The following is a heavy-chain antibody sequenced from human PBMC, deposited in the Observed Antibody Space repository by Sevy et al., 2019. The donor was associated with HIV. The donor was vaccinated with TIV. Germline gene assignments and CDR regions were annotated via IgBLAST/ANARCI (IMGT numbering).Heavy chain of an antibody. Sequence: KQSQTLSLTCAVHDGSFSGYYWNWIRQLPGKGLEWIGEINESGITYYNPSLKSRVTISVDTSKKQFSRKLNSVTAVDSSVYFCARSPSVVVVPGAPSWFDPWGQGTLVTVSS. D-gene: IGHD2-2*01. CDR2: INESGIT. V-gene: IGHV4-34*01. CDR3: ARSPSVVVVPGAPSWFDP. CDR1: DGSFSGYY. J-gene: IGHJ5*02.